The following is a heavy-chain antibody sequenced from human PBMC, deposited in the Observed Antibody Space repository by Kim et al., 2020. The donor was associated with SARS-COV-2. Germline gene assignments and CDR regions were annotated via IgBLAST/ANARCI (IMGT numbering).Heavy chain of an antibody. CDR1: GGSISSSSYY. D-gene: IGHD2-15*01. V-gene: IGHV4-39*01. CDR2: IYYSGST. Sequence: SETLSLTCTVSGGSISSSSYYWGWIRQPPGKGLEWIGSIYYSGSTYYNPSLKSRVTISVDTSKNQFSLKLSSVTAADTAVYYCARQSRFGVVVAAPYYFVYWGQGTLVTVSS. J-gene: IGHJ4*02. CDR3: ARQSRFGVVVAAPYYFVY.